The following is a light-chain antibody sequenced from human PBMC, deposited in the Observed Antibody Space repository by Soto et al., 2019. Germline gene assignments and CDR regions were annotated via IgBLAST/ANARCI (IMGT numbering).Light chain of an antibody. V-gene: IGLV1-44*01. CDR1: SSNIGTNT. CDR2: LNN. Sequence: QSVLTQPPSASGTPGQRVTISCSGSSSNIGTNTVDWYQQLPGTAPKFVNYLNNQRPSGVPDRFSGSKSGTSASLAISGLQSEDEADYDCAAWDDSLNVYVFGTGTKVTVL. CDR3: AAWDDSLNVYV. J-gene: IGLJ1*01.